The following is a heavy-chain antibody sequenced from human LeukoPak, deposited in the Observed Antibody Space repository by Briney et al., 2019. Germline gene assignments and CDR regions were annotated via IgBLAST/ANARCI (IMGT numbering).Heavy chain of an antibody. CDR2: IYYSGST. J-gene: IGHJ5*02. D-gene: IGHD5-12*01. Sequence: SETLFLTCTVSGGSISSYYWSWIRQPPGKGLEWIGYIYYSGSTNYNPSLKSRVTISVDTSKNQFSLKLSSVTAADTAVYYCARDLGYGGFDWAPWGQGTLVTVSS. CDR1: GGSISSYY. CDR3: ARDLGYGGFDWAP. V-gene: IGHV4-59*01.